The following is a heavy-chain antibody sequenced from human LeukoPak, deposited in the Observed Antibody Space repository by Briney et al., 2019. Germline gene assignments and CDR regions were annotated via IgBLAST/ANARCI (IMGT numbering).Heavy chain of an antibody. D-gene: IGHD3-16*01. Sequence: SVKVSCKASGGTFSSYAISWVRQAPGQGLEWMGGIIPIFGTANYAQKFQGRVTITTNESTSTAYMELSSLRSEDTAVYYCARGPTYQDYYYYMDVWGKGTTVTVSS. CDR1: GGTFSSYA. V-gene: IGHV1-69*05. J-gene: IGHJ6*03. CDR3: ARGPTYQDYYYYMDV. CDR2: IIPIFGTA.